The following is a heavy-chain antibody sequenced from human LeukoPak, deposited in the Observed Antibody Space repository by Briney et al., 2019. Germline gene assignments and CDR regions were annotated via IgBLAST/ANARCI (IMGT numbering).Heavy chain of an antibody. J-gene: IGHJ6*03. CDR1: GYTFTSYD. V-gene: IGHV1-8*01. Sequence: GASVKVSCKASGYTFTSYDINWVRQATGQGLEWMRWMNPNSGNTGYAQKFQGRVTMTRNTSISTAYMELSSLRSEDTAVYYCASFSGSYFDYYYYYYMDVWGKGTTVTVSS. CDR2: MNPNSGNT. D-gene: IGHD1-26*01. CDR3: ASFSGSYFDYYYYYYMDV.